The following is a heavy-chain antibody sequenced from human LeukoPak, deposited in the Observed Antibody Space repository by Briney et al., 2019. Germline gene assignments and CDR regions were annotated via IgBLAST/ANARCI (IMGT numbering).Heavy chain of an antibody. Sequence: PGRSLRLFCAASGFTFSSYAMHWVRQAPGKGLEWVAVISYDGSNKYYADSVKGRFTISRDNSKNTLYLQMNSLRAEDTAVYYCASWDIVLMVYDYWGQGTLVTVSS. CDR1: GFTFSSYA. CDR3: ASWDIVLMVYDY. CDR2: ISYDGSNK. V-gene: IGHV3-30*01. D-gene: IGHD2-8*01. J-gene: IGHJ4*02.